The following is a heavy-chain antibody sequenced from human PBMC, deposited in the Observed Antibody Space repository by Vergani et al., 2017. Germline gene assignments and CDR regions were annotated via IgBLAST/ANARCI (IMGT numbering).Heavy chain of an antibody. CDR1: VYTFSNYY. Sequence: QVQVVQSGAEVKKSGASVKVSCKTSVYTFSNYYMHWVRQAPGQGLEWMGIINPSGGHTNYAQKFQGRVTMTRDTSTSTVYMELSSLSSEDTAIYYCARGDYGILTGYRYWGQGTLVTVSA. CDR3: ARGDYGILTGYRY. J-gene: IGHJ4*02. V-gene: IGHV1-46*03. D-gene: IGHD3-9*01. CDR2: INPSGGHT.